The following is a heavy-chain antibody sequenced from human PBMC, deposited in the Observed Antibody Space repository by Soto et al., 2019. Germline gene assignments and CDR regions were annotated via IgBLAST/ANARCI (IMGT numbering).Heavy chain of an antibody. Sequence: SETLSLTCTVSGGSISSGGYYWSWIRQHPGKGLEWIGYIYYSGSTYYNPSLKSRVTISVDTSKNQFSLKLSSVTAADTAVYYCASQAERVYDFWSGYYDAFDIWGQGTMVTVSS. J-gene: IGHJ3*02. D-gene: IGHD3-3*01. V-gene: IGHV4-31*03. CDR3: ASQAERVYDFWSGYYDAFDI. CDR2: IYYSGST. CDR1: GGSISSGGYY.